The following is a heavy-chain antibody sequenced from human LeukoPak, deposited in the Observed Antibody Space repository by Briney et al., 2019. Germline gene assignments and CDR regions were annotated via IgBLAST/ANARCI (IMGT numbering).Heavy chain of an antibody. V-gene: IGHV5-51*01. J-gene: IGHJ3*02. D-gene: IGHD6-19*01. CDR2: IYPGDSDT. Sequence: GESLKISCKGSGYSFTSYWIGWVRQMPGKGLEWMGIIYPGDSDTRYSPSFQGQVTISADKSISTAYLQWSSLKASDTAMYYCARPYSSGWTKEVDAFDIWGQGTMVTVSS. CDR1: GYSFTSYW. CDR3: ARPYSSGWTKEVDAFDI.